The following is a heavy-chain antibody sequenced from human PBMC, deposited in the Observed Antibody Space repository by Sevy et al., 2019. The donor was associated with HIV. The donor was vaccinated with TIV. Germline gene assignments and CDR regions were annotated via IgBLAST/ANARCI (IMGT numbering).Heavy chain of an antibody. CDR1: GFTVSSNH. CDR2: LYSGGST. J-gene: IGHJ1*01. CDR3: ARDSDLDSSGYYYFQH. V-gene: IGHV3-66*01. D-gene: IGHD3-22*01. Sequence: GGSLRLSCAASGFTVSSNHMSWVRQAPGKGLEWVSVLYSGGSTYYADSVKGRFTISRDNSKNTLYLQMNSLRAEDTAVYYCARDSDLDSSGYYYFQHWGQGTLVTVSS.